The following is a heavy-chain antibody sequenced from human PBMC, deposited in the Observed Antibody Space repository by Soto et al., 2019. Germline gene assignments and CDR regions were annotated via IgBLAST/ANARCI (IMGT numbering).Heavy chain of an antibody. J-gene: IGHJ4*02. Sequence: ETLSLTCAVYGGSFSGYYWSWIRQPPGKGLEWIGEINHSGSTNYNPSLKSRVTISVDTSKNQFSLKLSSVTAADTAVYYCARDYYDSSGRPTIDYWGQGTLVTVS. CDR2: INHSGST. CDR1: GGSFSGYY. D-gene: IGHD3-22*01. V-gene: IGHV4-34*01. CDR3: ARDYYDSSGRPTIDY.